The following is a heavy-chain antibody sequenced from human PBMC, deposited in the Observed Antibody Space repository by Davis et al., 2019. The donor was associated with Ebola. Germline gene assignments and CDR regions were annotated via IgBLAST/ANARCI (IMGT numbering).Heavy chain of an antibody. CDR3: ARDFRPISLDMDV. J-gene: IGHJ6*02. D-gene: IGHD3-3*01. Sequence: AASVKVSCKASGGTFSSYGISWVRQAPGQGLEWMGRIIPILGIANYAQKFQGRVTITADKSTSTAYMELSSLRSEDTAVYYCARDFRPISLDMDVWGQGTTVTVSS. V-gene: IGHV1-69*04. CDR2: IIPILGIA. CDR1: GGTFSSYG.